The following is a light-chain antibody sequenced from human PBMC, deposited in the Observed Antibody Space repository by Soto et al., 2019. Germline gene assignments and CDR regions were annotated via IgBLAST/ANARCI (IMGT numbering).Light chain of an antibody. J-gene: IGLJ1*01. CDR3: SSYTSSTTLA. Sequence: QSALTQPASVSGSPGQSITISCTGTSSDVGIYNYVSWYQQHPDKVPKLMIYDVSNRPSGVSNRFSGSKSGNTASLTISGLQAEDAADYYCSSYTSSTTLAFGTGTKLTVL. V-gene: IGLV2-14*01. CDR1: SSDVGIYNY. CDR2: DVS.